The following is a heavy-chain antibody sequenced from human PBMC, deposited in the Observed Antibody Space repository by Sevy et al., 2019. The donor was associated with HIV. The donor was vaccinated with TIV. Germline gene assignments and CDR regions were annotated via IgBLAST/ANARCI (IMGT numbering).Heavy chain of an antibody. V-gene: IGHV4-59*01. CDR2: IYYSGST. Sequence: SETLSLTCTVSGGSISSYYWSWIRQPPGKGLEWIGYIYYSGSTNYNPSLKSRVTISVDTSKNQFSLKLSSVTAADTAVYYCARVLVRGVIGMDVWGQGTTVTVSS. CDR1: GGSISSYY. CDR3: ARVLVRGVIGMDV. D-gene: IGHD3-10*01. J-gene: IGHJ6*02.